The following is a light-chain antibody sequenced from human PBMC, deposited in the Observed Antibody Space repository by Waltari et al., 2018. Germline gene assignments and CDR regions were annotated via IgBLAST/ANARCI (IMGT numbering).Light chain of an antibody. J-gene: IGKJ4*01. CDR2: DAS. CDR3: QQRSNWPRA. Sequence: EIVFTQSPATLSLSPGVRATLSCRSSQSVSSYLAWYQQKPGQAPRLLIYDASNRATGIPARFSGSGSGKDFTLTISSLEPEDCAVYYCQQRSNWPRAFGGGTKVEIK. CDR1: QSVSSY. V-gene: IGKV3-11*01.